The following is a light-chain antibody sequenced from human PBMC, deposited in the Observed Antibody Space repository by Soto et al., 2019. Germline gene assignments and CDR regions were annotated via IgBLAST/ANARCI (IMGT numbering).Light chain of an antibody. J-gene: IGKJ5*01. V-gene: IGKV3-20*01. CDR2: GTS. Sequence: EIMLTRSPATLSLSPGERATLPCRASQSVKSSYLAWYQHKPGQAPRLLIYGTSSRATGIPDRFSGSGSGTDFTLTISRLEPEDFAVYYCQQYGSSITFGQGTRLEIK. CDR3: QQYGSSIT. CDR1: QSVKSSY.